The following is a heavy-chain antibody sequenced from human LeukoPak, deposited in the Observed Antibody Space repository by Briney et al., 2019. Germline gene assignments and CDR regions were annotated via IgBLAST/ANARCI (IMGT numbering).Heavy chain of an antibody. CDR1: GGSISSSSYY. V-gene: IGHV4-39*01. D-gene: IGHD6-13*01. CDR2: IYYSGST. Sequence: PSETLSLTCTVSGGSISSSSYYWGWIRQPPGKGLEWIASIYYSGSTYDNPSLKSRITISVDTSKNQFSLKLNSVTAAYTAVYYCARHGGAAAAIDYWGQGTLVTVSS. J-gene: IGHJ4*02. CDR3: ARHGGAAAAIDY.